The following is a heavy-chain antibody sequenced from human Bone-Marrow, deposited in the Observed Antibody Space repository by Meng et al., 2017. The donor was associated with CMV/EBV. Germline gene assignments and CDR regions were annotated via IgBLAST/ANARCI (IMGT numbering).Heavy chain of an antibody. CDR2: INPNSGGT. Sequence: ASVKVSCKASGYTFTGYYMHWVRQAPGQGLEWMGWINPNSGGTNYAQKFQGRVTMTRDTSISTAYMEVSRLRSDDTAVYYCAILVAYCGGDCPLVEDYWGQGTLVTVSS. CDR3: AILVAYCGGDCPLVEDY. J-gene: IGHJ4*02. D-gene: IGHD2-21*01. V-gene: IGHV1-2*02. CDR1: GYTFTGYY.